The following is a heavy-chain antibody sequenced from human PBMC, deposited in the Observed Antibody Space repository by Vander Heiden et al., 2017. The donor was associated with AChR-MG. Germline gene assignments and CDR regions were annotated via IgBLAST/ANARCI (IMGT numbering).Heavy chain of an antibody. CDR2: IKPDGSEK. Sequence: EVQLVESGGGLVQPGGSLRLPCEASGFRLSSYWMSWVRQAPGKGLEWVANIKPDGSEKDYVDSVKGRFTISRDNAKKSLYLQMNSLRAEDTAVYYCARVSVNAFDIWGQGTMVTVSS. CDR1: GFRLSSYW. V-gene: IGHV3-7*01. J-gene: IGHJ3*02. CDR3: ARVSVNAFDI.